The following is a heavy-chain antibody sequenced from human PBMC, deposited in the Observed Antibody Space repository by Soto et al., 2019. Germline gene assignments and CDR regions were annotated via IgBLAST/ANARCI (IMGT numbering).Heavy chain of an antibody. CDR3: ARGVAAAENWFL. CDR1: GGTFSSYA. Sequence: SVKVSCKASGGTFSSYAISWVRQAPGQGLEWMGGIIPIFGTANYARKFQGRVTITADKSTSTAYMELSSLRSEDTAVYYCARGVAAAENWFLWGHGTLVTGSS. V-gene: IGHV1-69*06. J-gene: IGHJ4*01. CDR2: IIPIFGTA. D-gene: IGHD6-13*01.